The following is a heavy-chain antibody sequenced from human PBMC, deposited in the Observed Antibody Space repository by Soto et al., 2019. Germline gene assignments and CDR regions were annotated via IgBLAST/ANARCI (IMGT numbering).Heavy chain of an antibody. CDR2: IYYSGST. CDR3: ARHRDGSGSYRY. J-gene: IGHJ4*02. CDR1: GGSISSSIYY. V-gene: IGHV4-39*01. Sequence: SETLSLTCTVSGGSISSSIYYWGWIRQPPGKGLEWIGSIYYSGSTYYNPSLKSRVTISVDTSKNQFSLKLSSVTAADTAVYYCARHRDGSGSYRYWGQGTLVTVSS. D-gene: IGHD3-10*01.